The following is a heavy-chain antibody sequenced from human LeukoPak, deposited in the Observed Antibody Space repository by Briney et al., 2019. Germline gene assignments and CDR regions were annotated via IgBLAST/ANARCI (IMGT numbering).Heavy chain of an antibody. CDR2: ISGYNGNT. J-gene: IGHJ4*02. V-gene: IGHV1-18*01. CDR3: ASSTVTTAALDY. D-gene: IGHD4-11*01. CDR1: GYTFTSYG. Sequence: GASVKVSCKASGYTFTSYGISWVRQAPGQGLEWMGWISGYNGNTNYAQKLQGRVTMTTDTSTSTVYMELSSLRSEDTAVYYCASSTVTTAALDYWGQGTLVTVSS.